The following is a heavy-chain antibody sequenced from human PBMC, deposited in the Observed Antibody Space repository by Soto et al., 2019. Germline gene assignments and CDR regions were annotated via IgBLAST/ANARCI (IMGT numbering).Heavy chain of an antibody. J-gene: IGHJ4*02. Sequence: VGSLRLSCAASGFTFDTYVMHWVRQAPGRGLEWVALIWYDGSNKYYADSVKGRFTISRDNSKNTLYLQMNSLRAEDTAVYYCARGARDFDYWGQGTLVTVS. D-gene: IGHD3-16*01. CDR1: GFTFDTYV. CDR3: ARGARDFDY. CDR2: IWYDGSNK. V-gene: IGHV3-33*01.